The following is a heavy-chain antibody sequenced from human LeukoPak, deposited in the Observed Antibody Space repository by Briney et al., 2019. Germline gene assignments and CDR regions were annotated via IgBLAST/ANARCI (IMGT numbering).Heavy chain of an antibody. CDR1: GYTFTSYG. V-gene: IGHV1-18*01. J-gene: IGHJ6*03. Sequence: ASVKVSCKASGYTFTSYGISWVQQAPGQGFEWMGWISAYNGNTNYAQKLQGRVTMTTDTSTSTAYMELRSLRSDDTAVYYCARGDRSGYSSGWYYYYYMDVWGKGTTVTVSS. CDR3: ARGDRSGYSSGWYYYYYMDV. D-gene: IGHD6-19*01. CDR2: ISAYNGNT.